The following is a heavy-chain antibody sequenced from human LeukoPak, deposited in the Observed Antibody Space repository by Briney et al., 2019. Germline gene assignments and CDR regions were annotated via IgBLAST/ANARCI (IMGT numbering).Heavy chain of an antibody. CDR1: GFTFSSYA. J-gene: IGHJ4*02. V-gene: IGHV3-23*01. CDR2: ISGSGGST. D-gene: IGHD3-22*01. Sequence: PGGSLRLSCAASGFTFSSYAMSWVRQAPGRGLEWVSAISGSGGSTYYADSVKGRFTISRDNSKNTLYLQMNSLRAEDTAAYYCAKVSRYYDSSGPVDYWGQGTLVTVSS. CDR3: AKVSRYYDSSGPVDY.